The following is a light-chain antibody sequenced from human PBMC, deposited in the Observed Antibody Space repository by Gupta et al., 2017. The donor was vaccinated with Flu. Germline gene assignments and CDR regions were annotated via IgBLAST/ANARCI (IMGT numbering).Light chain of an antibody. CDR2: KGS. J-gene: IGKJ1*01. Sequence: DTLMTQSPSTLSASVGDTITMTCRASQSVADFVAWYQQRPGKAPQLLIYKGSRLQDGVPSRFSGLRSGTDFSLIISGLQPDDFATYYCQQYQHYPWTFGLGTRVEIK. CDR3: QQYQHYPWT. V-gene: IGKV1-5*03. CDR1: QSVADF.